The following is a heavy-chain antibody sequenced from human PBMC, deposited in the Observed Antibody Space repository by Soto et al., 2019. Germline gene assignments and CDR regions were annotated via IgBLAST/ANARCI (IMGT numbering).Heavy chain of an antibody. V-gene: IGHV3-74*01. CDR1: GFTFSSFW. Sequence: EVQLVESGGGLVQPGGSLTLSCAASGFTFSSFWMQWVRQAPGKGLVWISRTRSDGSTTDYADSVKGRFTISRDNAKNTLYLQMNSVRAEDTAVYFCARIMRYGDYPYYFYGMDVWGQGTTVTVSS. J-gene: IGHJ6*02. D-gene: IGHD4-17*01. CDR2: TRSDGSTT. CDR3: ARIMRYGDYPYYFYGMDV.